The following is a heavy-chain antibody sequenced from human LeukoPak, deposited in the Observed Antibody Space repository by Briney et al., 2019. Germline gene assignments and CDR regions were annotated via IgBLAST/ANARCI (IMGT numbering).Heavy chain of an antibody. Sequence: GGSLRLSCAASGFTFSSYSMNWVRQAPGKGLEWVSSISGSSYYIYYADSVKGRFTISRDNSKNTLYLQMNSLRAEDTAVYYCAREPLVQRVTTVTDYWGQGTLVTVSS. CDR1: GFTFSSYS. CDR2: ISGSSYYI. J-gene: IGHJ4*02. D-gene: IGHD4-17*01. V-gene: IGHV3-21*04. CDR3: AREPLVQRVTTVTDY.